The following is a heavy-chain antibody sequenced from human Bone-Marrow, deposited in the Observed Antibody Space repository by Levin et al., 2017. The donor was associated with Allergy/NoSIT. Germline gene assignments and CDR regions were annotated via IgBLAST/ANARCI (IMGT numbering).Heavy chain of an antibody. V-gene: IGHV3-21*01. Sequence: GGSLRLSCAASGFTFSSYTMNWVRQAPGKGLEWVSSISGSSSYITFSDSVKGRLTISRDNAKNSLYLQMINLRAEDTAVYYCARRNDFWSRTHGGYYFFMDVWGKGTTVTVSS. CDR1: GFTFSSYT. CDR2: ISGSSSYI. J-gene: IGHJ6*03. CDR3: ARRNDFWSRTHGGYYFFMDV. D-gene: IGHD3-3*01.